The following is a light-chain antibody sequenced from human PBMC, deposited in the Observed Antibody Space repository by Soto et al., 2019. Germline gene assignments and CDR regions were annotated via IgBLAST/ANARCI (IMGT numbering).Light chain of an antibody. CDR2: AAS. Sequence: DIQMTQSPSAMSASLGDRVTITCRASEDINNFLTWFQQKPGEVPTRLMFAASTPQRGVPSRFRGSGSGTEFTLTITSLQPEDFATYFCLQHSRDPWTFGQGTKVQI. V-gene: IGKV1-17*03. J-gene: IGKJ1*01. CDR3: LQHSRDPWT. CDR1: EDINNF.